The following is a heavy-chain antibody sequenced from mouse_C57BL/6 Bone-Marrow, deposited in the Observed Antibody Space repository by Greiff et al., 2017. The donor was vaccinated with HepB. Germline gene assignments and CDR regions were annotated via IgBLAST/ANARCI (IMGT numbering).Heavy chain of an antibody. CDR2: IDPEDGDT. Sequence: EVQLQQSGAELVRPGASVKLSCTASGFNIKDYYMHWVKQRPEQGLEWIGRIDPEDGDTEYAPRFQGKATMTEDKSSNTAYLQLSSLTSEDSAVYYCTPHYYGSRDYAMDYWGQGTSVTVSS. CDR1: GFNIKDYY. D-gene: IGHD1-1*01. V-gene: IGHV14-1*01. CDR3: TPHYYGSRDYAMDY. J-gene: IGHJ4*01.